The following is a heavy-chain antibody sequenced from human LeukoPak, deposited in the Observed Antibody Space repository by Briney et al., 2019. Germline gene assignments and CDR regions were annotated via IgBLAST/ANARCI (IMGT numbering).Heavy chain of an antibody. D-gene: IGHD5-12*01. CDR2: ISSRSSYI. CDR1: GFTFSSYS. V-gene: IGHV3-21*01. J-gene: IGHJ4*02. CDR3: ARGGELSGYEI. Sequence: PGGSLRLSCAASGFTFSSYSMNWVRQAPGKGLGWVSSISSRSSYIYYTDSVKGRFTISRDNAKNSLYLQMNSLRAEDTAVYYCARGGELSGYEIWGQGTLVTVSS.